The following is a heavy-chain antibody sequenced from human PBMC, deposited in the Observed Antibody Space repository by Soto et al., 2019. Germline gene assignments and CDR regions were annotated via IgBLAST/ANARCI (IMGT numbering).Heavy chain of an antibody. CDR3: AKDSRRSSGWYYFDH. D-gene: IGHD6-19*01. CDR2: ISNTGDRA. CDR1: GFTFNSFD. Sequence: GGSLRLSCAASGFTFNSFDLGWVRQAPGKGLEWVSAISNTGDRAYYADPVKGRFTISRDNSKNTLSLQMNSLRAEDTAVYYCAKDSRRSSGWYYFDHWGQGTLVTV. J-gene: IGHJ4*02. V-gene: IGHV3-23*01.